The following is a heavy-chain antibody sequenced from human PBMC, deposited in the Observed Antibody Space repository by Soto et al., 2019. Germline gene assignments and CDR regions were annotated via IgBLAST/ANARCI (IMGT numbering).Heavy chain of an antibody. V-gene: IGHV4-59*01. CDR1: GGSISSYY. CDR3: AREALYYYGSGAPGFSWFDP. J-gene: IGHJ5*02. Sequence: QVQLQESGPGLVKPSETLSLTCTVSGGSISSYYWCWIRQPPGKGLEWFGYIYYSGSTNYNPSLKSRVTISVDTFKNQFSLKRSSVTGADTAVYYCAREALYYYGSGAPGFSWFDPWGQGTLVTVSS. CDR2: IYYSGST. D-gene: IGHD3-10*01.